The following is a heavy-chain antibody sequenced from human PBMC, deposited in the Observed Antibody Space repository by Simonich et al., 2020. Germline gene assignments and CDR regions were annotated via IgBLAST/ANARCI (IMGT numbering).Heavy chain of an antibody. V-gene: IGHV3-74*01. D-gene: IGHD4-4*01. CDR2: NNSDGSST. CDR1: GFTFSSFW. CDR3: ARDYSNYDAFDI. Sequence: EVQLVESGGGLVQPGGSLRLSCAASGFTFSSFWMHWVRQASGKGLVWVSRNNSDGSSTSYADSVKGRFTISRDNAKNTLYLQMNSLRAEDTAVYYCARDYSNYDAFDIWGQGTMVTVSS. J-gene: IGHJ3*02.